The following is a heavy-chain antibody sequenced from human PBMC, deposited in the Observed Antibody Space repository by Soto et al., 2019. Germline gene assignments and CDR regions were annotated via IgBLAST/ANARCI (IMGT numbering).Heavy chain of an antibody. CDR3: ARDGVLRCLEWENYYYYGMDV. J-gene: IGHJ6*02. D-gene: IGHD3-3*01. V-gene: IGHV1-2*02. Sequence: ASVKVSCKASGYTFTGYYMHWVRQAPGQGLEWMGWINPNSGGTNYAQKFQGRVTMTRDTSISTAYMELSRLRSDDTAVYYCARDGVLRCLEWENYYYYGMDVWGQGTTVTVSS. CDR1: GYTFTGYY. CDR2: INPNSGGT.